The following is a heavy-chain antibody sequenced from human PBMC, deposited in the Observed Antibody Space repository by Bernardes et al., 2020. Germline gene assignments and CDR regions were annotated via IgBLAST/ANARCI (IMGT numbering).Heavy chain of an antibody. J-gene: IGHJ6*03. CDR1: GFTFSNAW. CDR2: IKSKTDGGTT. V-gene: IGHV3-15*01. D-gene: IGHD6-19*01. Sequence: EGSLRLSCAASGFTFSNAWMSWVRQAPGKGLEWVGRIKSKTDGGTTDYAAPVKGRFAISIDDSKNTLYLQMNSLKTEDTAVYYCTTESRYSSGWYADFKYYMDVWGKGTTVTVSS. CDR3: TTESRYSSGWYADFKYYMDV.